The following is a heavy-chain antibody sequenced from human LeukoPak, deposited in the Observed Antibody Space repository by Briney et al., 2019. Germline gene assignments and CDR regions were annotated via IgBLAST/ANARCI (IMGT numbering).Heavy chain of an antibody. Sequence: GGSLRLSCAASGFTFSSYSMNWVRQAPGKGLEWVSSISSSSSSIYYADSVQGRFTISRDSAKNSLYLQMNSLRAEDTAVYYCARASGDIVETATMGSYWGQGTLVTVSS. V-gene: IGHV3-21*01. CDR3: ARASGDIVETATMGSY. D-gene: IGHD5-18*01. CDR1: GFTFSSYS. J-gene: IGHJ4*02. CDR2: ISSSSSSI.